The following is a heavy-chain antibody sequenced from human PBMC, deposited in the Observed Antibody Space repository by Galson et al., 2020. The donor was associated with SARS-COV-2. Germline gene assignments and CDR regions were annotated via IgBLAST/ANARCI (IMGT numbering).Heavy chain of an antibody. J-gene: IGHJ6*02. V-gene: IGHV4-59*01. D-gene: IGHD2-2*01. Sequence: SETLSLTCTVSGGSISSYYWSWIRQPPGKGLEWIGYIYYSGSTNYNPSLKSRVTISVDTSKNRFSLKLSSATAADTAVYYCARASRYCSSTSCYEGIYYYYYGMDVWGQGTTVTVSS. CDR2: IYYSGST. CDR3: ARASRYCSSTSCYEGIYYYYYGMDV. CDR1: GGSISSYY.